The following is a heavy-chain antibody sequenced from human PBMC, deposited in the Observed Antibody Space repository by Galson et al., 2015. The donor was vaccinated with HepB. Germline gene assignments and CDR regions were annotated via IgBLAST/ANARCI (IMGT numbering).Heavy chain of an antibody. V-gene: IGHV3-30*18. CDR3: AKDFYDAVSSTWAAPGY. CDR2: ISHDGSNK. D-gene: IGHD6-6*01. CDR1: GFPFSSNG. J-gene: IGHJ4*02. Sequence: SLRLSCAASGFPFSSNGMHWVRQAPGKGLEWVAVISHDGSNKYYIDSVKGRFTISRDNSKNMLYLQVNSLRAENSAVYHCAKDFYDAVSSTWAAPGYWGQGTLVTVSS.